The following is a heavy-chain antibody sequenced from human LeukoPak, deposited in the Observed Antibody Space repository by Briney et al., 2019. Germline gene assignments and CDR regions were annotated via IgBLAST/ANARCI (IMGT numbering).Heavy chain of an antibody. CDR2: IYHSGST. J-gene: IGHJ5*02. Sequence: GSLRLSCAASGFTFSSYAMSWVRQAPGKGLEWIGEIYHSGSTNYNPSLKSRVTISVDKSKNQFSLKLSSVTAADTAVYYCALAAAGWWFDPWGQGTLVTVSS. V-gene: IGHV4-4*02. D-gene: IGHD6-13*01. CDR1: GFTFSSYAM. CDR3: ALAAAGWWFDP.